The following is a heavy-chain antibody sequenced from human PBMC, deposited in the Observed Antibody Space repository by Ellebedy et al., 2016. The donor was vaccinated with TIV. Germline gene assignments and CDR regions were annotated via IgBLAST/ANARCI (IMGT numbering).Heavy chain of an antibody. V-gene: IGHV1-46*01. CDR1: GYSFSNYY. Sequence: AASVNVSCKASGYSFSNYYMHWVRQAPGKGLEWMGIINPNDDAKYYTQNFQGRVTVTRDTSANTVYMELSSLRSEDTAVYYCARGRGYSFDVCDVWGQGTMVAVS. CDR3: ARGRGYSFDVCDV. CDR2: INPNDDAK. D-gene: IGHD5-18*01. J-gene: IGHJ3*01.